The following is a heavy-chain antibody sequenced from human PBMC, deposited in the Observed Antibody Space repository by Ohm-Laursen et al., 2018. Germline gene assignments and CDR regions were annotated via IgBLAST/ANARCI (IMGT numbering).Heavy chain of an antibody. CDR3: AREIDNWNRLGMDV. J-gene: IGHJ6*02. D-gene: IGHD1-20*01. CDR1: GFTFSDYY. V-gene: IGHV3-11*01. Sequence: SLRLSCSASGFTFSDYYMSWIRQAPGKGLEWVSYISSSGSTIYYADSVKGRFTISRDNAKNSLYLQMNSLRAEDTAVYYCAREIDNWNRLGMDVWGQGTTVTVSS. CDR2: ISSSGSTI.